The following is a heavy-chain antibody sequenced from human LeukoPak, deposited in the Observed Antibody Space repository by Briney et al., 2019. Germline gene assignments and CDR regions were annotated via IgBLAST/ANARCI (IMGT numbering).Heavy chain of an antibody. CDR3: AKGDDILTTSILFPDY. Sequence: PGGSLRLSCAASGFTFSSYAMSWVCQAPGKGLEWVSAISGSGGSTYYADSVKGRFTISRDNSKNTLYLQMNSLRAKDTAVYYCAKGDDILTTSILFPDYWGQGTLVTVSS. V-gene: IGHV3-23*01. CDR2: ISGSGGST. D-gene: IGHD3-9*01. J-gene: IGHJ4*02. CDR1: GFTFSSYA.